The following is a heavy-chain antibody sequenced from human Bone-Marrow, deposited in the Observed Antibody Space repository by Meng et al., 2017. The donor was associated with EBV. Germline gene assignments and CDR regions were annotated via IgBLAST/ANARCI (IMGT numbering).Heavy chain of an antibody. CDR3: ASESGRGFTPDY. D-gene: IGHD3-10*01. V-gene: IGHV1-69*01. J-gene: IGHJ4*02. CDR1: GGTFRSDA. Sequence: QVQLVPSVAKVKKPGSSVKVSCKTSGGTFRSDAVSWVRQAPGQGLEWMGGLIPMSDAPHYAQKFQDRVRITADESTSTHYMDLSGLRSEDTAVYYCASESGRGFTPDYWGQGTLVTVSS. CDR2: LIPMSDAP.